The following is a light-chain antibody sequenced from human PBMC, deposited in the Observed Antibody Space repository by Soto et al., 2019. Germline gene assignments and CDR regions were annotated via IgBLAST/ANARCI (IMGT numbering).Light chain of an antibody. V-gene: IGKV3-15*01. CDR1: QSVGSN. CDR2: GAS. J-gene: IGKJ2*01. CDR3: QQYNNWPPYT. Sequence: EIVMTQSPATLSVSPGERATLSCRASQSVGSNLAWYQQKVGQAPRLLIYGASTRATGFPARFSGSGSGTEFTLTISSLQSEDFAVYYCQQYNNWPPYTFGQGTKLEIK.